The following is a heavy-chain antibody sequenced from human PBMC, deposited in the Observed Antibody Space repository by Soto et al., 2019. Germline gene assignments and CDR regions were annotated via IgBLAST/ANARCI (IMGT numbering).Heavy chain of an antibody. CDR1: GFTFSSSA. J-gene: IGHJ4*02. Sequence: QVQLVESGGGVVQPGTSLRLSCAASGFTFSSSAMHWVRQAPGKGLEWVAIISYDGSDKHYGDSLEGRFTISRDNSKNPFFLKWTGLGPTTTAIYSCAKNTPPTAYWGQGTWSPSP. CDR2: ISYDGSDK. V-gene: IGHV3-30*18. CDR3: AKNTPPTAY.